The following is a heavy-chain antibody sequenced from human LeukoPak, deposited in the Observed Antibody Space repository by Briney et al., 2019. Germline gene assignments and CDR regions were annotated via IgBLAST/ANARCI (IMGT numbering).Heavy chain of an antibody. CDR2: IYYSGST. J-gene: IGHJ3*02. V-gene: IGHV4-39*07. CDR3: AREGYYGSGSYAQDAFDI. Sequence: SETLSLTCTVSGGSISSSSYYWGWIRQPPGKGLEWIGSIYYSGSTYYNPSLKSRVTISVDTSKNQFSLKLSSVTAADTAVYYSAREGYYGSGSYAQDAFDIWGQGTMVTVSS. CDR1: GGSISSSSYY. D-gene: IGHD3-10*01.